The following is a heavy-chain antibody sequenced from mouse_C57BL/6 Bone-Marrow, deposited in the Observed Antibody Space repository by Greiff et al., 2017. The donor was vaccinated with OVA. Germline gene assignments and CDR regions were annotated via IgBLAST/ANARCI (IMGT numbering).Heavy chain of an antibody. CDR1: GYTFTSYW. Sequence: QVQLQQSGAELAKPGASVKLSCKASGYTFTSYWMHWVKQRPGQGLEWIGYINPSSGYTKYNQKFKDKATFTADKSSSTAYMQLSSLTYEDSAVYFCARDFLWLRFWYFDVWGTGTTVTVSS. J-gene: IGHJ1*03. CDR3: ARDFLWLRFWYFDV. CDR2: INPSSGYT. V-gene: IGHV1-7*01. D-gene: IGHD2-2*01.